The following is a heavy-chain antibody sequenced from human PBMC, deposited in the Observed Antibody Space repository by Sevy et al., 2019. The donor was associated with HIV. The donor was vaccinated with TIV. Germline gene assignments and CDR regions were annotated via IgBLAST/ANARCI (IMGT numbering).Heavy chain of an antibody. Sequence: GGSLRLSCAASGFTFSSYAMSWVRQAPGKGLEWVSAISGSGGSTYYADSVKGRFTISRDNSKNTLYLQMNSLRAEDTAVYYCAKVVGALRWPNYYYYYMDVWGKGTTVTVSS. V-gene: IGHV3-23*01. CDR1: GFTFSSYA. D-gene: IGHD4-17*01. CDR2: ISGSGGST. CDR3: AKVVGALRWPNYYYYYMDV. J-gene: IGHJ6*03.